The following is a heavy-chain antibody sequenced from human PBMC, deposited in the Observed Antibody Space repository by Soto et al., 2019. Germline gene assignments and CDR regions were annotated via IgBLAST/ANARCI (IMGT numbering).Heavy chain of an antibody. CDR2: IIAYNGNT. V-gene: IGHV1-18*01. CDR3: ARDLPPVDY. Sequence: QIQLVQSGAEVKKPGASVKVSFKASCYTFSSYHITWVRQAPGQGLELMGWIIAYNGNTNYAQNLQGRVTMTTDPSTSTAYMELRSLRSDDTAVYYCARDLPPVDYWGQGTLFTVSS. J-gene: IGHJ4*02. CDR1: CYTFSSYH.